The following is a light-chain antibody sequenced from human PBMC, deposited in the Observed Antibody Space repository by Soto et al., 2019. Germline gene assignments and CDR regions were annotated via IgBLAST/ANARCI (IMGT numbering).Light chain of an antibody. CDR1: TGAVTSDYY. J-gene: IGLJ3*02. Sequence: QAVVTQQPSLTVSPGGTVTLTCASSTGAVTSDYYPTWLQQKPGQAPRALIYSTGNKHSWTPARFSGSLLGGRAALTLSGVQPEDEADYCCLLHYGGAQLWMFGGGTKLTVL. CDR2: STG. CDR3: LLHYGGAQLWM. V-gene: IGLV7-43*01.